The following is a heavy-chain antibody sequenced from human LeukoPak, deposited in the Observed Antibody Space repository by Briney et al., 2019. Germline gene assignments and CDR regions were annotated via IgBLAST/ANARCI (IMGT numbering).Heavy chain of an antibody. CDR1: GGSISSFY. V-gene: IGHV4-59*01. CDR2: IYYSGST. D-gene: IGHD3-10*01. Sequence: SETLSLTCTVSGGSISSFYWSWIRQPPGKGLEWIGYIYYSGSTNYNPSLKSRVTISVDTSKNQFSLKLSSVTAADTAVYYCARGPDYYGSGSYNWFDPWGQGTLVTVSS. CDR3: ARGPDYYGSGSYNWFDP. J-gene: IGHJ5*02.